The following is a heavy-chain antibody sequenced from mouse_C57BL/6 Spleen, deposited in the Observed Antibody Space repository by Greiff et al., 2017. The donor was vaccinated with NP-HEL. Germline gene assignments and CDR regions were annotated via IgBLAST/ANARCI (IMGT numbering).Heavy chain of an antibody. CDR3: ARYELNWDRVDY. J-gene: IGHJ2*01. V-gene: IGHV1-81*01. D-gene: IGHD4-1*01. CDR2: IYPRSGNT. CDR1: GYTFTSYG. Sequence: QVQLKESGAELARPGASVKLSCKASGYTFTSYGISWVKQRTGQGLEWIGEIYPRSGNTYYNEKFKGKATLTADKSSSTAYMELRSLTSEDSAVYFCARYELNWDRVDYWGQGTTLTVSS.